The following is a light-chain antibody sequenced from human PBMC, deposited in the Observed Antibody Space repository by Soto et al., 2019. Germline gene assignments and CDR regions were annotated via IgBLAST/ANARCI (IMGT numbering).Light chain of an antibody. CDR3: QQRSHSLT. CDR1: QSAGSY. V-gene: IGKV3-11*01. Sequence: EIVLTQSPATLSLSPGEGATLSCRASQSAGSYLAWYQQKPGQAPRLLIYDTSNRATGIPARFSGSGSGTDFTLTISSLEPEDFAVYYCQQRSHSLTFGGGTKVEIK. CDR2: DTS. J-gene: IGKJ4*01.